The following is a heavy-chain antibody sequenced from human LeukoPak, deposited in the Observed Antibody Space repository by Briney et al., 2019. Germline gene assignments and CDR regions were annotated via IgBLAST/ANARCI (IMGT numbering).Heavy chain of an antibody. Sequence: GSLRLSCSASEFTFSSYNMNLVRQAPGKGLEWVSSISSSSSYIYYADSVKGRFTISRDNAKNSLYLQMNSLRAEDTAIYYCVRDRGTYRPIDYWGQGTLVTVSS. V-gene: IGHV3-21*04. CDR2: ISSSSSYI. D-gene: IGHD1-26*01. CDR1: EFTFSSYN. J-gene: IGHJ4*02. CDR3: VRDRGTYRPIDY.